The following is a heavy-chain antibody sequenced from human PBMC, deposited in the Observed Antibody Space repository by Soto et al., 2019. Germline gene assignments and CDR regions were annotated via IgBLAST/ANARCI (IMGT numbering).Heavy chain of an antibody. Sequence: QVQLQESGPGLVKPSQTLSLTCSVSGGSFSSGGYYWTWIRQHPGKGLEWIGYIYCSGSAYYNPSLKSRVTISVDTSKNQFSLKLSSVTAADTAVYYCARYEVSAYGAFDYWGQGTLVAVSS. CDR2: IYCSGSA. CDR3: ARYEVSAYGAFDY. V-gene: IGHV4-31*03. D-gene: IGHD4-17*01. J-gene: IGHJ4*02. CDR1: GGSFSSGGYY.